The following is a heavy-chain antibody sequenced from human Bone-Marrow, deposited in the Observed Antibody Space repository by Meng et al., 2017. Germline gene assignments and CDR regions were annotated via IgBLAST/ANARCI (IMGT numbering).Heavy chain of an antibody. V-gene: IGHV3-48*03. J-gene: IGHJ4*02. CDR2: SATDGAI. CDR3: ASGQWFYFDN. CDR1: GLTFSTYE. D-gene: IGHD3-22*01. Sequence: GGSLRLSCAASGLTFSTYEMNWVRQAPGKGLEWLSFSATDGAIYYADSVKGRFTLSRDYAKNSLYLQMNSLRAEDTAVYYCASGQWFYFDNWGQGTLVTVSS.